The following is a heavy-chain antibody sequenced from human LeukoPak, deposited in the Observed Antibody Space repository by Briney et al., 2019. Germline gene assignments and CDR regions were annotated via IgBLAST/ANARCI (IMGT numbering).Heavy chain of an antibody. D-gene: IGHD2-2*02. Sequence: GGSLRLSCAASRFTFSNYAMSWVRQAPGKGLEWVSTISGTGGNTYYADSVKGRFTISKNISQSTLYLQMNSLRADDTAVYYCAKQGAYTTPDHSDYWGQGTLVTVPS. CDR2: ISGTGGNT. V-gene: IGHV3-23*01. CDR1: RFTFSNYA. J-gene: IGHJ4*02. CDR3: AKQGAYTTPDHSDY.